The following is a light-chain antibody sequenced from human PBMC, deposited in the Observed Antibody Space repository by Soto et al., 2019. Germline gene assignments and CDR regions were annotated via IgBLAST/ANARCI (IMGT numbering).Light chain of an antibody. CDR3: SLYASTNTFM. V-gene: IGLV2-23*02. CDR1: SSDIGRYNL. J-gene: IGLJ3*02. CDR2: EAT. Sequence: QSALTQPASVSGPPGQSITISCTGTSSDIGRYNLVSWYQQHPGKPPKLMIYEATKRPSGVSNRFSGSKSGNTASLTISGLQAEDEADYYCSLYASTNTFMFGGGTKLTVL.